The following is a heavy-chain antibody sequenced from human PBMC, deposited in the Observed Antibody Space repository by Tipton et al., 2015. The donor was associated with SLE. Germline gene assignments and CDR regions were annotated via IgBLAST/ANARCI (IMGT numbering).Heavy chain of an antibody. CDR2: IIPILGIA. Sequence: QLVQSGAEVKKPGSSVKVSCKASGGTFSSYAISWVRQAPGQGLEWTGRIIPILGIANYAQKFQGRVTITADESTSTAYMELSSLGSEDTAVYYCATNHGHYYYYYGMDDWGQGTTVTVSS. V-gene: IGHV1-69*09. D-gene: IGHD1-14*01. CDR1: GGTFSSYA. J-gene: IGHJ6*02. CDR3: ATNHGHYYYYYGMDD.